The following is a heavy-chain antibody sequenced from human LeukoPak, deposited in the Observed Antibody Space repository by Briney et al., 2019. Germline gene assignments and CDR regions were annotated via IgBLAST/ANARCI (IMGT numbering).Heavy chain of an antibody. V-gene: IGHV1-69*05. CDR1: GGTFSSYA. J-gene: IGHJ4*02. D-gene: IGHD2-2*01. Sequence: GASVKVSCKASGGTFSSYAISWVRQAPGQGLEWMGGIIPIFGTANYAQKFQGRVTITTDESTSTAYMELSSLRSEDTAVYCCASPSRDAYDYWGQGTLVTVSS. CDR3: ASPSRDAYDY. CDR2: IIPIFGTA.